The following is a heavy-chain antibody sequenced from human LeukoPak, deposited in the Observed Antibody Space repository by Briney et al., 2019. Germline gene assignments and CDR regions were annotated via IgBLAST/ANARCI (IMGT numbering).Heavy chain of an antibody. V-gene: IGHV3-30*02. CDR1: GFTFSSYG. CDR3: AKDLWYQPLMGY. CDR2: IRYDGSNK. Sequence: GGSLRLSCAASGFTFSSYGMHWVRQAPGKRLEWVAFIRYDGSNKYYADSVKGRFTISRDNSKNTLYLQMNSLRAEDTAVYYCAKDLWYQPLMGYWGQGTLITVSS. D-gene: IGHD2-2*01. J-gene: IGHJ4*02.